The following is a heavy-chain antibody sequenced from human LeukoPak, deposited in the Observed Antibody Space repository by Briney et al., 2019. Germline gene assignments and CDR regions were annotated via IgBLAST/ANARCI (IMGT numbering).Heavy chain of an antibody. CDR2: IKQDGSEK. CDR1: GFTFSSYW. D-gene: IGHD6-25*01. Sequence: PGGSLRLSCAASGFTFSSYWMSWVRQAPGKGLEWVANIKQDGSEKYYVDSVKGRFTISRDNAKNSLYLQMNSLRAEDTAVYYCARDRRESSGWYFAYGGQGTLVTVSS. V-gene: IGHV3-7*01. J-gene: IGHJ4*02. CDR3: ARDRRESSGWYFAY.